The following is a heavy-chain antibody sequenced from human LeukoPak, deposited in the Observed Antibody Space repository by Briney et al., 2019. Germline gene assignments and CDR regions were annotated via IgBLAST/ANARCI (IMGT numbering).Heavy chain of an antibody. CDR3: ASRGASGSARSYFDY. Sequence: PGGSLRLSCAASGFTFSSYTMSWVRQAPGKGLEWVSTITTSDGNTYYADSVKGRFTVSRDNSKNTLFLQMNSLRAEDTAVYYCASRGASGSARSYFDYWGQGTLVVVSS. CDR2: ITTSDGNT. D-gene: IGHD3-22*01. J-gene: IGHJ4*02. CDR1: GFTFSSYT. V-gene: IGHV3-23*01.